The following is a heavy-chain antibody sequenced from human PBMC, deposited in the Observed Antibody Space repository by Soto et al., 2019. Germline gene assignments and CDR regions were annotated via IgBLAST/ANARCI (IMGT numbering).Heavy chain of an antibody. V-gene: IGHV3-21*01. Sequence: GGSLRLSCAASGFTFSSYSMNWVRQAPGKGLEWVSSISSSSSYIYYADSVKGRFTISRDNAKNSLYLQMNSLRAEDTAVYYCAREYQLPSEFYYYMDVWGKGTTVTVSS. D-gene: IGHD2-2*01. J-gene: IGHJ6*03. CDR3: AREYQLPSEFYYYMDV. CDR1: GFTFSSYS. CDR2: ISSSSSYI.